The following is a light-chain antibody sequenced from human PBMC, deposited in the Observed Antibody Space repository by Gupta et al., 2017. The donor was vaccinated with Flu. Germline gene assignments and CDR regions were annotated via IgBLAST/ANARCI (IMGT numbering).Light chain of an antibody. V-gene: IGKV1-5*03. CDR2: MAS. J-gene: IGKJ1*01. CDR3: QEYNRYSWT. Sequence: SWLAGYQQKPGKPPKLLIYMASTVETGVPSRFAGSGSGTEFTLTISSLQPDDFAAYYCQEYNRYSWTFGQGTKVEIK. CDR1: SW.